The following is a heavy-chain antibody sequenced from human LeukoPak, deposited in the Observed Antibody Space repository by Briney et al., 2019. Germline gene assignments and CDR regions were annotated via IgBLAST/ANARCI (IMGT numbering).Heavy chain of an antibody. Sequence: GGSLRLSCAASGFTFSSYAMSWVRQAPGKGLEWVGFIRSKAYGGTTEYAASVKGRFTISRDDSKSIAYLQMNSLKTEDTAVYYCTRRGGIAPFDYWGQGTLVTVSS. CDR2: IRSKAYGGTT. D-gene: IGHD6-13*01. CDR3: TRRGGIAPFDY. CDR1: GFTFSSYA. J-gene: IGHJ4*02. V-gene: IGHV3-49*04.